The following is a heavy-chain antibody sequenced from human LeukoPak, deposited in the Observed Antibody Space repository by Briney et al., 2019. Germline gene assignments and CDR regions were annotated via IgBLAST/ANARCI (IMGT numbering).Heavy chain of an antibody. V-gene: IGHV4-34*01. D-gene: IGHD6-19*01. J-gene: IGHJ3*02. CDR2: INHSGST. CDR1: GGSFSGYY. CDR3: ADSSGWYDAFDI. Sequence: SETLSLTCAVYGGSFSGYYWSWIRQPPGKGLEWIGEINHSGSTYYNPSLKSRVTISVDTSKNQFSLKLSSVTAADTAVYYCADSSGWYDAFDIWGQGTMVTVSS.